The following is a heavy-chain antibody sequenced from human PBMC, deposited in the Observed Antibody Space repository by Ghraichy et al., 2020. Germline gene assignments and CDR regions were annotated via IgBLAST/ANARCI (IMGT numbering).Heavy chain of an antibody. D-gene: IGHD2-2*01. CDR2: ISSSGDST. CDR1: GFTFRRDT. Sequence: GGSLRLSCSASGFTFRRDTSYWVRQAPGKGLEYVSAISSSGDSTNYADSVKGRFTISRDSSKNTVFLQLTILRPDDTAVYYCVKEYYSSSSWGKLEYFQHWGQGTLVTVSS. J-gene: IGHJ1*01. V-gene: IGHV3-64D*06. CDR3: VKEYYSSSSWGKLEYFQH.